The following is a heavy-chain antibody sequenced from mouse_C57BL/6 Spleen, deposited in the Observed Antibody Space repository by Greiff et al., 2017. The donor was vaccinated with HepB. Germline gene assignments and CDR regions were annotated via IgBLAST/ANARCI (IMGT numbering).Heavy chain of an antibody. V-gene: IGHV1-15*01. D-gene: IGHD1-1*01. Sequence: VKLMESGAELVRPGASVTLSCKASGYTFTDYEMHWVKQTPVHGLEWIGAIDPETGGTAYNQKVKGKAILTADKSSSTAYMELRSLTSEDSAVYYCTRGGITTRGFAYWGQGTLVTVSA. J-gene: IGHJ3*01. CDR1: GYTFTDYE. CDR3: TRGGITTRGFAY. CDR2: IDPETGGT.